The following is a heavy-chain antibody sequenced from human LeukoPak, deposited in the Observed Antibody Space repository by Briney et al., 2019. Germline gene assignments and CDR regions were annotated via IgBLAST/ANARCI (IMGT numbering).Heavy chain of an antibody. D-gene: IGHD6-13*01. J-gene: IGHJ4*02. CDR1: GFTVNTNH. CDR3: ARAPSSSWWNFDY. V-gene: IGHV3-66*01. CDR2: LYSGGST. Sequence: PGGSLRLSCAASGFTVNTNHMSWVRQAPGKGLEWVSVLYSGGSTYYADSVKGRFTISRDNSKNTLYLQMNSLRAEDTAVYYCARAPSSSWWNFDYWGQGTLVTVSS.